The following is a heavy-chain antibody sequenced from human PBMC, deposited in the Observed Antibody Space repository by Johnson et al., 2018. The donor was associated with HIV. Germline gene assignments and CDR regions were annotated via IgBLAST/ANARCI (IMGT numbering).Heavy chain of an antibody. CDR1: GFTFSSYA. CDR2: ISYDGSNK. J-gene: IGHJ3*02. CDR3: ARGGEWELEDAFDI. V-gene: IGHV3-30*04. D-gene: IGHD1-26*01. Sequence: QVQLVESGGGVVQPGRSLRLSCAASGFTFSSYAMHWVRQAPGKGLEWVAVISYDGSNKYYADSVKGRFTISRDNSKNTLYLKLNSVRAEDTAVYYCARGGEWELEDAFDIWGQGTMVTVSS.